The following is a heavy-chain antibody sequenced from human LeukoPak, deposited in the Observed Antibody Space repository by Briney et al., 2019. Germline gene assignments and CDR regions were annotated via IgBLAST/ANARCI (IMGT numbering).Heavy chain of an antibody. Sequence: ASVKVSCKASGYTFTIFGISWVRQAPGQGLEWMGWISTYNGNTHYAQKLQDRVIMTTDTSTSTVYMELRSLRFDDTAVYYCEREVAKGAFDIWGQGTMVTVSS. V-gene: IGHV1-18*01. J-gene: IGHJ3*02. CDR2: ISTYNGNT. D-gene: IGHD2-15*01. CDR1: GYTFTIFG. CDR3: EREVAKGAFDI.